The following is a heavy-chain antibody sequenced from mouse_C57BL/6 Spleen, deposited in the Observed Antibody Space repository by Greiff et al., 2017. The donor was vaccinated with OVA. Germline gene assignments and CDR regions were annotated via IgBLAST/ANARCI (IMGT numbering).Heavy chain of an antibody. CDR1: GYTFTDYE. CDR3: TRTDYDY. V-gene: IGHV1-15*01. J-gene: IGHJ2*01. CDR2: IDPETGGT. D-gene: IGHD2-4*01. Sequence: VQRVESGAELVRPGASVTLSCKASGYTFTDYEMHWVKQTPVHGLEWIGAIDPETGGTAYNQKFKGKAILTADKSSSTAYMELRSLTSEDSAVYYCTRTDYDYWGQGTTLTVSS.